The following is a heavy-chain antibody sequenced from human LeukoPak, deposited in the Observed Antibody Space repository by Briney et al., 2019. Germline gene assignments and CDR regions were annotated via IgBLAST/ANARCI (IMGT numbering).Heavy chain of an antibody. J-gene: IGHJ3*02. Sequence: SVKVSCKASGGTFSSYAIGWVRQAPGQGLEWMGRIIPILGIANYAQKFQGRVTITADKSTSTAYMELSSLRSEDTAVYYCARVRHSATMIVVDPDAFDIWGQGTMVTVSS. V-gene: IGHV1-69*04. CDR3: ARVRHSATMIVVDPDAFDI. CDR1: GGTFSSYA. CDR2: IIPILGIA. D-gene: IGHD3-22*01.